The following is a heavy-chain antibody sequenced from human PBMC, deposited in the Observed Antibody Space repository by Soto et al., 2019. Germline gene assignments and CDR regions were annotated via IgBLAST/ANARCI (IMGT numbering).Heavy chain of an antibody. CDR2: IGTAGDT. J-gene: IGHJ3*02. CDR3: ARGYYYDSSGSNAFDI. CDR1: GSTFNIYG. D-gene: IGHD3-22*01. V-gene: IGHV3-13*01. Sequence: LILSSSDCGSTFNIYGMHWRRQAKGKGLEWVSAIGTAGDTYYPGSVKGRFTISRENAKNSLYLQMNSLRAGDTAVYYCARGYYYDSSGSNAFDIWGQGTIVTGSS.